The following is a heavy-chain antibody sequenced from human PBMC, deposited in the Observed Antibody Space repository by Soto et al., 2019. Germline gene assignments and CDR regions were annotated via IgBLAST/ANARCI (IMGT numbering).Heavy chain of an antibody. Sequence: GGSLRLSCAASGFTFSSYAMSWVRQAPGKGLEWVSAISGSGGSTYYADSVKGRFTISRDNSKNTLYLQMNSLRAEDTAVYYCAKDRSRPRGYYDSSGGGFDYWGQGTLVTVSS. J-gene: IGHJ4*02. D-gene: IGHD3-22*01. V-gene: IGHV3-23*01. CDR3: AKDRSRPRGYYDSSGGGFDY. CDR2: ISGSGGST. CDR1: GFTFSSYA.